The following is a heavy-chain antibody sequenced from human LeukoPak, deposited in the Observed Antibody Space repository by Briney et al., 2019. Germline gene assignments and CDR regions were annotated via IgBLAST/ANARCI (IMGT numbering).Heavy chain of an antibody. CDR1: GFNFSDYF. Sequence: GGSLRLSCTASGFNFSDYFISWIRQAPGKGLEWVSYTSSRGSIIHYVDSVKGRFTISRDNSKNSVYLQLNSPRADDTAIYFCARGANYFDYWGQGTLVTVSS. CDR2: TSSRGSII. V-gene: IGHV3-11*04. CDR3: ARGANYFDY. J-gene: IGHJ4*02.